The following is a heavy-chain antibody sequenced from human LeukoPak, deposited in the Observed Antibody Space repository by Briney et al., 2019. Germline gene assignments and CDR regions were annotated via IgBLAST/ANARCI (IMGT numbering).Heavy chain of an antibody. V-gene: IGHV1-8*01. J-gene: IGHJ6*02. CDR3: ARDTPPQTYYDFWSGYYKSGMDV. CDR2: MNPNSGNT. D-gene: IGHD3-3*01. CDR1: GYTFTSYD. Sequence: ASVKVSCKASGYTFTSYDINWVRQATGQGLEWMGWMNPNSGNTGCAQKFQGRVTMTRNTSISTAYMELSSLRSEDTAVYYCARDTPPQTYYDFWSGYYKSGMDVWGQGTTVTVSS.